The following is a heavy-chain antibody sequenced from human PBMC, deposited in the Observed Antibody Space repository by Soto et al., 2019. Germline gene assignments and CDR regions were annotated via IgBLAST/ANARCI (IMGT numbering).Heavy chain of an antibody. J-gene: IGHJ4*02. CDR2: IYPGDSDV. Sequence: GESLKISCKGSGYSFTSYWIAWVRQMPGQGLEWMGIIYPGDSDVTYSPSFQGQVTISADKSINTAYLQWSSLKASDTAMYCCARQWGSSTYLDYWGQGTLVTVSS. CDR3: ARQWGSSTYLDY. V-gene: IGHV5-51*01. CDR1: GYSFTSYW. D-gene: IGHD3-16*01.